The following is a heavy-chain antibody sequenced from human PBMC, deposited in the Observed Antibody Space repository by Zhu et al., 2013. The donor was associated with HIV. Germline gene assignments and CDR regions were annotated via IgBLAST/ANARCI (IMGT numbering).Heavy chain of an antibody. CDR1: GGSFSDNF. J-gene: IGHJ4*02. V-gene: IGHV4-34*01. Sequence: QVQLQQWGAGLLKPSETLSLTCGVYGGSFSDNFWSWIRQSPGKGLEWIGEINHGGITNYNPSLKSRVTVSVDTSKTQFSLNVSSVTAADTAVYYCARVPTPTKNRARGGVASGAYDYWGQGTLVTVSS. D-gene: IGHD2-15*01. CDR2: INHGGIT. CDR3: ARVPTPTKNRARGGVASGAYDY.